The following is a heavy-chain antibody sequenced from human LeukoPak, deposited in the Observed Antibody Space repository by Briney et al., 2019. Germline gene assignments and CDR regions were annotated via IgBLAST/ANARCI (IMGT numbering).Heavy chain of an antibody. V-gene: IGHV3-30-3*01. CDR1: GFTFSSYA. J-gene: IGHJ5*02. Sequence: GGSLRLSCAASGFTFSSYAMHWVRQAPGKGLEWVAVISYDGSNKYYADSVKGRFTISRDNSKNTLYLQMNSLRAEDTAVYYCATTNYCSSTSCSGHYNWFDPWGQGTLVTVSS. CDR3: ATTNYCSSTSCSGHYNWFDP. CDR2: ISYDGSNK. D-gene: IGHD2-2*01.